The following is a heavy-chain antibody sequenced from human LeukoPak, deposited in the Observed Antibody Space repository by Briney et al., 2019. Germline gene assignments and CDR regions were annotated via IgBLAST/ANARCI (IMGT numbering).Heavy chain of an antibody. D-gene: IGHD5-18*01. CDR3: ARDRLGGYSYERYGMDV. CDR1: GVSVSSGSYY. Sequence: SETLSLTCTVSGVSVSSGSYYWSWIRQPPGKGLEWIGYIYYSGSTNYNPSLKSRVTISVDTSKSQFSLKLSSVTAADTAVYYCARDRLGGYSYERYGMDVWGKGTTVTVSS. V-gene: IGHV4-61*01. J-gene: IGHJ6*04. CDR2: IYYSGST.